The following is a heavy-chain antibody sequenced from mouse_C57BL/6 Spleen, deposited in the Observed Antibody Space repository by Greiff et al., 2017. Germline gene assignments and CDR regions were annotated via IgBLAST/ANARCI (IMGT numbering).Heavy chain of an antibody. V-gene: IGHV1-80*01. J-gene: IGHJ4*01. CDR3: ARWKDYDVYAMDY. D-gene: IGHD2-4*01. Sequence: QVQLKESGAELVKPGASVKISCKASGYAFSSYWMNWVKQRPGKGLGWLGQIYPGDGDTNYNGKVKGKATLTADKSSSTAYMQLSSLTSEDSAVYFCARWKDYDVYAMDYWGQGTSVTVSS. CDR1: GYAFSSYW. CDR2: IYPGDGDT.